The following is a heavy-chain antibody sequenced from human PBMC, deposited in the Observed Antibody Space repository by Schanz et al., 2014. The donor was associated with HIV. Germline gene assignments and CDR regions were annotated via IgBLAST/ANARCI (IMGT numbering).Heavy chain of an antibody. V-gene: IGHV3-23*01. J-gene: IGHJ4*02. CDR1: GFTLSGYT. CDR2: ISESGGRT. CDR3: AKPEYDSRGSSQSHFDY. Sequence: EVQLLESGGGLVLPGGSLRVSCAVSGFTLSGYTMSWVRQAPGKGLEWVSTISESGGRTYYADSVNGRFTISRDNSKNTLYLQMTTLRIDDTAVYYCAKPEYDSRGSSQSHFDYWGQGTLVTVSS. D-gene: IGHD3-22*01.